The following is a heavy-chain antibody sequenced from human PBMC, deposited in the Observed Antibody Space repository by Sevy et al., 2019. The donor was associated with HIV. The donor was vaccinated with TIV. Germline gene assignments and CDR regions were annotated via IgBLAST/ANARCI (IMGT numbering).Heavy chain of an antibody. J-gene: IGHJ3*01. V-gene: IGHV3-15*01. CDR2: IKSNAAGGTT. Sequence: GGSLRLSCAASGFTFNNAWMSWVRQAPGKGLEWVGRIKSNAAGGTTDYAAPVKGRFTISRDDSKNTLYLQMNSLKTEDTGVYYCTTDPWPPWATVNADTFDLWGQGTMVTVSS. D-gene: IGHD4-17*01. CDR1: GFTFNNAW. CDR3: TTDPWPPWATVNADTFDL.